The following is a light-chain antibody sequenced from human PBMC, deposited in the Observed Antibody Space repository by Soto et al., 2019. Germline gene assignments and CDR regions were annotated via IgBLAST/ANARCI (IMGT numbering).Light chain of an antibody. J-gene: IGKJ1*01. CDR1: QSVTTY. CDR2: DAS. CDR3: QQYNSYWT. Sequence: EITLTQSPATLSLSPGERASLSCRASQSVTTYLAWYQQKAGQPPRLLIYDASTRAPGIPARFSGSGSGTDFTLTISSLEPEDFATYYCQQYNSYWTFGQGTKVEIK. V-gene: IGKV3-11*01.